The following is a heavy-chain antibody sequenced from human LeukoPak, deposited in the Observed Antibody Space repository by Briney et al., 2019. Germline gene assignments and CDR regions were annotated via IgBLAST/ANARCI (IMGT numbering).Heavy chain of an antibody. Sequence: GGSLRLSCAASGLTFSDYGIHWVRQAPGQGLEWEALIWYDGSKKYYADSVKGRFTISRDNTKNTLYLQLNSLRADDTAVYYCARAHSSSSTFDLWGQGTLVTVSS. J-gene: IGHJ4*02. CDR2: IWYDGSKK. CDR3: ARAHSSSSTFDL. V-gene: IGHV3-33*01. CDR1: GLTFSDYG. D-gene: IGHD6-6*01.